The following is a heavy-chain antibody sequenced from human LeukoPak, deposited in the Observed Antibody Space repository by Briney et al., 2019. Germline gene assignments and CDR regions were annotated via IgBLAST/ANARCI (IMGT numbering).Heavy chain of an antibody. CDR3: AILDHVDAFDI. J-gene: IGHJ3*02. D-gene: IGHD1-14*01. Sequence: GGSLRLSCAASGFTFDDYGMSWVRQAPGKGLEWVAVISYDGSNKYYADSVKGRFTISRDNSKNTLYLQMDSLRAEDTAVYYCAILDHVDAFDIWGQGTMVTVSS. CDR1: GFTFDDYG. V-gene: IGHV3-30*03. CDR2: ISYDGSNK.